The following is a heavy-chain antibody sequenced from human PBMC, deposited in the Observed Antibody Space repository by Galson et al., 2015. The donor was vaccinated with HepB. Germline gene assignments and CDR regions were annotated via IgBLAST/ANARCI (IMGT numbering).Heavy chain of an antibody. CDR1: GYSFTSYW. J-gene: IGHJ6*04. D-gene: IGHD2-2*01. Sequence: QSGAEVKKPGESLKISCTGSGYSFTSYWIGWVRQTPGKGLEWMGRIDPDDSYTNYSPSFQGHVTISVDKSIGTAYLQWSNLKASDSAIYFCARRGDAHLDAWGKGTTVTVSS. CDR2: IDPDDSYT. V-gene: IGHV5-10-1*01. CDR3: ARRGDAHLDA.